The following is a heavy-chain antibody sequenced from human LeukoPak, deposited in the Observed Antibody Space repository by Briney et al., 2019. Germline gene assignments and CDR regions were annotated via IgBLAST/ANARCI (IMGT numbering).Heavy chain of an antibody. J-gene: IGHJ4*02. D-gene: IGHD6-6*01. CDR3: ARDFSSSITHYFDY. CDR1: GYTFTGYY. V-gene: IGHV1-2*02. Sequence: ASVKVSCKASGYTFTGYYMYWVRQAPGQGLEWMGWINPNSGGTNYAQKFQGRVTMTRDTSISTAYMELSRLRSDDTAVYYCARDFSSSITHYFDYWGQGTLVTVSS. CDR2: INPNSGGT.